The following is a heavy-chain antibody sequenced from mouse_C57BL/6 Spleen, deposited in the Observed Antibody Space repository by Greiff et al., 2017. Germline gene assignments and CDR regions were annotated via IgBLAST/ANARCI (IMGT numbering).Heavy chain of an antibody. CDR3: ASYYYGSSYGAY. J-gene: IGHJ3*01. CDR1: GFTFSSYA. D-gene: IGHD1-1*01. V-gene: IGHV5-4*03. CDR2: ISDGGSYT. Sequence: DVMLVESGGGLVKPGGSLKLSCAASGFTFSSYAMSWVRQTPEKRLEWVATISDGGSYTYYPDNVKGRFTISRDNAKNNLYLQMSHLKSEDTAMYYCASYYYGSSYGAYWGQGTLVTVSA.